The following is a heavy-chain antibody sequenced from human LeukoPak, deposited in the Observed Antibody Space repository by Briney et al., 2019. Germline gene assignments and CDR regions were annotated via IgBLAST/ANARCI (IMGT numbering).Heavy chain of an antibody. Sequence: SQTPSLTCTVSGGSISSGSYYWSWIPQPPRKGLEWIGRIYTSGSTNYNPSLKSRVTISVDTSKNQFSLKLSSVTAADTAVYYCARGADTAMVTGWGQGTLVTVSS. CDR2: IYTSGST. J-gene: IGHJ4*02. CDR3: ARGADTAMVTG. D-gene: IGHD5-18*01. V-gene: IGHV4-61*02. CDR1: GGSISSGSYY.